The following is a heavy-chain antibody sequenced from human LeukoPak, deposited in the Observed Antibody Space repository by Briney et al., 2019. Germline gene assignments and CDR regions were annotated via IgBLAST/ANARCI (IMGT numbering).Heavy chain of an antibody. CDR2: ISGSGGST. D-gene: IGHD3-22*01. Sequence: GGSLRLSCAASGSTFSSYSMNWVRQAPGKGLEWVSAISGSGGSTYYADSVKGRFTISRDNSKNTLYLQMNSLRAEDTAVYYCAPHPSSGYYAYWGQGTLVTVSS. V-gene: IGHV3-23*01. CDR3: APHPSSGYYAY. CDR1: GSTFSSYS. J-gene: IGHJ4*02.